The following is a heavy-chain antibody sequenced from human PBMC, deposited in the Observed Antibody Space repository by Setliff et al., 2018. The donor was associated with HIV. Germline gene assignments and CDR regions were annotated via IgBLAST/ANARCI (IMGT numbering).Heavy chain of an antibody. V-gene: IGHV1-18*01. J-gene: IGHJ3*02. CDR3: ARDRRAVAGTPPDAFDI. CDR1: GYTFTNYD. CDR2: ISTYNGNT. Sequence: GASVKVSCKASGYTFTNYDISWVRQAPGQGLEWMGWISTYNGNTNYAQKLQGRVTMPTDKSTSTAYMELRSLRADDTAVYYCARDRRAVAGTPPDAFDIWGQGTMVTVSS. D-gene: IGHD6-19*01.